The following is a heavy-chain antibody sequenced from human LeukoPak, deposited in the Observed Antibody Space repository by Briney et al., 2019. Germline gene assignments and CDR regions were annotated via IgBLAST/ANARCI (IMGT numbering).Heavy chain of an antibody. V-gene: IGHV1-69*05. Sequence: SVKVSCKASGGTFSSYAISWVRQAPGQGLEWMGVIIPIFGTANYAQKFQGRVTITTDESTSTAYMELSSLRSEDTAVYYCARGSVITGTSYYYYYMDVWGKGTTVTVSS. J-gene: IGHJ6*03. CDR1: GGTFSSYA. CDR2: IIPIFGTA. D-gene: IGHD1-20*01. CDR3: ARGSVITGTSYYYYYMDV.